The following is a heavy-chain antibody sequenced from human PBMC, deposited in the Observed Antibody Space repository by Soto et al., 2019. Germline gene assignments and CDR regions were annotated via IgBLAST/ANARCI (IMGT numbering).Heavy chain of an antibody. D-gene: IGHD6-19*01. CDR3: ASVIAVAAYYYYGMAV. CDR1: GGSISSSSYY. J-gene: IGHJ6*02. V-gene: IGHV4-39*01. CDR2: IYYSGST. Sequence: QLQLQESGPGLVKPSETLSLTCTVSGGSISSSSYYWGWIRQPPGKGLEWIGSIYYSGSTYYNPSLKSRVTISVDTSKNQFSLKLSSVTAADTAVYYCASVIAVAAYYYYGMAVWGQGTTVTVSS.